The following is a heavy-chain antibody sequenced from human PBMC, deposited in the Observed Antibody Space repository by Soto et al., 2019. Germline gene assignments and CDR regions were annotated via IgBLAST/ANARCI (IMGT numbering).Heavy chain of an antibody. CDR3: ARHVELTYYYSSGMDV. CDR1: GYSFTSYW. D-gene: IGHD1-26*01. V-gene: IGHV5-51*01. CDR2: IYSGDSDT. Sequence: GESLKISCKGSGYSFTSYWIGWVRQMPGKGLEWMGIIYSGDSDTRYSPPFQGQVTISADKSLSTAYLQWSSLKASDTAMYYCARHVELTYYYSSGMDVWGQGTTVTVS. J-gene: IGHJ6*02.